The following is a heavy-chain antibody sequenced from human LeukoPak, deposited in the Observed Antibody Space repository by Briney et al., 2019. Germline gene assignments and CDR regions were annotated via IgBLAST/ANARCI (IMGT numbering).Heavy chain of an antibody. D-gene: IGHD2-15*01. Sequence: GGSLRLSCAASGXTFSSYSMNWVRQAPGKGLEWVSSISSSSSYIYYADSVKGRFTISRDNAKDSLYLQMNSLRAEDTAVYYCARDLSRCSGGSCYSNWFDPWGQGTLVTVSS. J-gene: IGHJ5*02. CDR1: GXTFSSYS. CDR2: ISSSSSYI. V-gene: IGHV3-21*01. CDR3: ARDLSRCSGGSCYSNWFDP.